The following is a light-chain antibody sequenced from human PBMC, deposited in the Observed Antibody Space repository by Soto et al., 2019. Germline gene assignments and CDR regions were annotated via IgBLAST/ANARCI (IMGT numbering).Light chain of an antibody. V-gene: IGKV3-20*01. CDR1: QSVSSSY. CDR2: GAS. CDR3: QQYCSSPLGT. J-gene: IGKJ1*01. Sequence: EIVLTQSPGTLSLSPGERATLSCRASQSVSSSYLAWYQQKPGQAPRLLIYGASSRATGIPDRFSGSGSGTDFTLAISRLEPEDFAVYYCQQYCSSPLGTFGQGTKVEIK.